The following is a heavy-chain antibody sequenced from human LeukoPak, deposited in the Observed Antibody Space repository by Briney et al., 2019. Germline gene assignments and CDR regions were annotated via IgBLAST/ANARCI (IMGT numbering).Heavy chain of an antibody. CDR3: ARNGGGPTFPVWFGEHYYFDY. V-gene: IGHV4-34*01. D-gene: IGHD3-10*01. Sequence: SETLSLTCAVYGGSFSGYYWSWIRQPPGKGLEWIGEINHSGSTNYNPSLKSRVTISVDTSKNQFSLKLSSATAADTAVYYCARNGGGPTFPVWFGEHYYFDYWGQGTLVTVSS. CDR2: INHSGST. CDR1: GGSFSGYY. J-gene: IGHJ4*02.